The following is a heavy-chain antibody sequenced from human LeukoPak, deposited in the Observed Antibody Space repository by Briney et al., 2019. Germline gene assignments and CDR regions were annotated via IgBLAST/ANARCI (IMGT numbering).Heavy chain of an antibody. D-gene: IGHD6-13*01. CDR3: ARGIASYNWFDP. V-gene: IGHV4-39*07. CDR2: IYNSGST. J-gene: IGHJ5*02. CDR1: GGSVINRNYY. Sequence: SETLSLTCTFSGGSVINRNYYWGWIRQPPGKGLEWIATIYNSGSTYYNPSLKSRVTISVDKSKNQFSLKLSSVTAADTAVYYCARGIASYNWFDPWGQGTLVTVSS.